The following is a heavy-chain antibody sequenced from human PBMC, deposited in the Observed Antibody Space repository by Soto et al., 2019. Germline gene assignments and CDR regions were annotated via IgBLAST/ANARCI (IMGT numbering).Heavy chain of an antibody. CDR2: IYYSGST. V-gene: IGHV4-31*03. Sequence: SETLSLTCTVSGGSISSGGYYWSWIRQHPGKGLEWIGYIYYSGSTYYNPSLKSRVTISVDTSKNQFSLKLSSVTAADTAVYYCARGRTTVTEKSYYYYGMDVWGQGTTVTVSS. CDR1: GGSISSGGYY. J-gene: IGHJ6*02. D-gene: IGHD4-4*01. CDR3: ARGRTTVTEKSYYYYGMDV.